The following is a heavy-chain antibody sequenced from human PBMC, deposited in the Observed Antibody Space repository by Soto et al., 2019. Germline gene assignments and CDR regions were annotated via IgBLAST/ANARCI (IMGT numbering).Heavy chain of an antibody. D-gene: IGHD6-19*01. Sequence: QSGGSLRLSCAVSGFTVSSNYMSWVRQAPGKGLEWVSVIYSGGSTYYSDSVKGRFTISRDNSKNTLYLQMNSLRAEDTAVYYCVRDLVGSGWLYYYGMDVWGQGTTVTVSS. V-gene: IGHV3-53*01. CDR3: VRDLVGSGWLYYYGMDV. J-gene: IGHJ6*02. CDR1: GFTVSSNY. CDR2: IYSGGST.